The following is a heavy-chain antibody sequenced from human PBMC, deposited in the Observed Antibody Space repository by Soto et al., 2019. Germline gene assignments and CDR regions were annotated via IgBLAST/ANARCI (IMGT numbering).Heavy chain of an antibody. CDR2: IDTAGDT. D-gene: IGHD3-22*01. Sequence: GGSMKLSSATSGETFSNSDMHWVRQRTGKGLEWVSTIDTAGDTYYPGSVKGRFTISRENAQNSLYLHMNSLRAEDTAVYYCARPTYYYDSSGPPAYWGQGTLVTVSS. V-gene: IGHV3-13*04. J-gene: IGHJ4*02. CDR1: GETFSNSD. CDR3: ARPTYYYDSSGPPAY.